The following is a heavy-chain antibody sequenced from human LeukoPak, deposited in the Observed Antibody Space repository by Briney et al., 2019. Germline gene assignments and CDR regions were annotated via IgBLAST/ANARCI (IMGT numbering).Heavy chain of an antibody. CDR2: FDPGSGEI. CDR1: VYSITELS. CDR3: ATGTHYDLLPF. Sequence: ASVKVSCKVSVYSITELSTHWARQAPGKGLEWMGGFDPGSGEIIYEQKFQDRVTMTEDTSTDTAYMELSSLRSEDTALYYCATGTHYDLLPFWGQGTLVTVSS. D-gene: IGHD3-9*01. V-gene: IGHV1-24*01. J-gene: IGHJ4*02.